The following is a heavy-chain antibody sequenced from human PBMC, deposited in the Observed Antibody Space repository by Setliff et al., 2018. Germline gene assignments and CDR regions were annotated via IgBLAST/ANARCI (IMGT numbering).Heavy chain of an antibody. V-gene: IGHV3-48*01. CDR1: GFAFSTYR. CDR3: ARVIYFYYMDV. Sequence: PGGSLRLSCAASGFAFSTYRMNWVRQAPGKGLEWVSYITSSSSTIDYADSVKGRFTISRDDAKNSLYLRMNSLRAEDTAVYYCARVIYFYYMDVWGKGTTVT. CDR2: ITSSSSTI. J-gene: IGHJ6*03.